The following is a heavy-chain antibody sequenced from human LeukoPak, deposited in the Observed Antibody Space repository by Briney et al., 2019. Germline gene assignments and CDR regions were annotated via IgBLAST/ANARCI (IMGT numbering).Heavy chain of an antibody. Sequence: PGGSLRLSCAASGFTSSSYEMNWVRQAPGEGQEWVSYISSSGNTIYYADSVKGRFTISRDNAKNSLYLQMNSLRAEDTAFYYCARTSGYCISASCYNWFDPWGQGTLVTVSS. V-gene: IGHV3-48*03. D-gene: IGHD2-2*03. CDR3: ARTSGYCISASCYNWFDP. CDR1: GFTSSSYE. J-gene: IGHJ5*02. CDR2: ISSSGNTI.